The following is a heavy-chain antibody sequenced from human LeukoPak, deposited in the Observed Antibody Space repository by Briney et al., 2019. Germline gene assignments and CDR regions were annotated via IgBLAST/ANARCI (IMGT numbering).Heavy chain of an antibody. CDR3: ARATGVYDYVWGSYI. V-gene: IGHV1-18*01. D-gene: IGHD3-16*01. J-gene: IGHJ3*02. CDR1: GYTFTPYA. Sequence: ASVKVSCKTSGYTFTPYAMNWVRQAPGQGLEWMGWISAYNGNTNYAQKLQGRVTMTTDTSTSTAYMELRSLRSDDTAVYYCARATGVYDYVWGSYIWGQGTMVTVSS. CDR2: ISAYNGNT.